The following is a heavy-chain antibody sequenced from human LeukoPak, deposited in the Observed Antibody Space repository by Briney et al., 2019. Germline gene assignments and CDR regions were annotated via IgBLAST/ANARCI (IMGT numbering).Heavy chain of an antibody. J-gene: IGHJ6*02. CDR2: INHSGST. D-gene: IGHD1-7*01. CDR1: GGSFSGYY. Sequence: SETLSLTCAVYGGSFSGYYWSWIRQPPGKGLEWIGEINHSGSTNYNPSHKSRVTISVDTSKNQFSLKLSSVTAADTAVYYCARGLALNYRFPYYYYGMDVWGQGTTVTVSS. V-gene: IGHV4-34*01. CDR3: ARGLALNYRFPYYYYGMDV.